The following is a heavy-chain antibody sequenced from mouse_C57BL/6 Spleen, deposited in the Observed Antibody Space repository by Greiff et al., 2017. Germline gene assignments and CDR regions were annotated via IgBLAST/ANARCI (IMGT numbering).Heavy chain of an antibody. J-gene: IGHJ1*03. Sequence: EVNVVESEGGLVQPGSSMKLSCTASGFTFSDYYMAWVRQVPEKGLEWVANINYDGSSTYYLDSLKSRFIISRDNAKNILYLQMSSLKSEDTATYYCARDEGLLLRDWYFDVWGTGTTVTVSS. D-gene: IGHD2-3*01. CDR3: ARDEGLLLRDWYFDV. CDR2: INYDGSST. CDR1: GFTFSDYY. V-gene: IGHV5-16*01.